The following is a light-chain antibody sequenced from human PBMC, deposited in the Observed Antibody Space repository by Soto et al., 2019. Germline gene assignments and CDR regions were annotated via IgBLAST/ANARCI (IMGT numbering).Light chain of an antibody. Sequence: QSVLTQPASVSGSPGQSITISCTGTSSDVGAYNYVSWYQQHPGKAPKLMIYEVRNRPSGVSDRFSGSRSGNTASLTISGLQAEDESDYYCSSYTSSSTWVFGGGTKVPVL. CDR2: EVR. V-gene: IGLV2-14*01. CDR3: SSYTSSSTWV. J-gene: IGLJ3*02. CDR1: SSDVGAYNY.